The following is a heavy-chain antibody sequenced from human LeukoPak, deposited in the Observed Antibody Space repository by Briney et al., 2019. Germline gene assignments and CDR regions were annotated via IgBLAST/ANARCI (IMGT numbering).Heavy chain of an antibody. CDR2: ISSGSTTI. CDR1: GFTVSSNY. D-gene: IGHD1-1*01. J-gene: IGHJ2*01. V-gene: IGHV3-48*04. Sequence: GGSLRLSCAASGFTVSSNYMSWVRQAPGKGLEWVSYISSGSTTIYYADSVKGRFTISRDNAKNSLYLQMHSLRAEDTAVYYCARDLGNWRKREWYFDLWGRGTLVTVSS. CDR3: ARDLGNWRKREWYFDL.